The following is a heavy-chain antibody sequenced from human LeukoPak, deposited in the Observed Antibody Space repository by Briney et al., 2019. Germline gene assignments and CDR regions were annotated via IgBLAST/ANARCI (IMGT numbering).Heavy chain of an antibody. D-gene: IGHD3-10*01. CDR3: ARGWFGAHPNY. CDR2: ISDNNRYI. V-gene: IGHV3-21*01. J-gene: IGHJ4*02. Sequence: GGSLRLSCAASGFTFSSYSMNWVRQAPGKGLEWVSSISDNNRYIYYADSVKGRFTISRDNAKNLLNLQMNSLRAEDTAVYYCARGWFGAHPNYWGQGTLVTVSS. CDR1: GFTFSSYS.